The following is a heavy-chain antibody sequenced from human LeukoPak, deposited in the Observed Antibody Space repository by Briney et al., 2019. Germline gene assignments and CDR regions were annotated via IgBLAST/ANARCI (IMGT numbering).Heavy chain of an antibody. Sequence: SSETLSLTCTVSGGSISGYYWNWIRQPPGKGLEWIGYIHYSGSTNYNPSLKSRVTISVDTSKNQFSLKLSSVTAADTAVYYCAGSIAAADSWFDPWGQGTLVTVSS. CDR2: IHYSGST. V-gene: IGHV4-59*01. J-gene: IGHJ5*02. D-gene: IGHD6-13*01. CDR1: GGSISGYY. CDR3: AGSIAAADSWFDP.